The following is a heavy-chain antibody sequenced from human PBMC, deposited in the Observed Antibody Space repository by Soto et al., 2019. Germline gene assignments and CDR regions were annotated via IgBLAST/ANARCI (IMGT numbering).Heavy chain of an antibody. CDR1: GGSFSGYY. CDR3: ARTAKTYYYDSSGYYYPY. J-gene: IGHJ4*02. D-gene: IGHD3-22*01. Sequence: SETLSLTCAVYGGSFSGYYWSWIRQPPGKGLEWIGEINHSGSTNYNPSLKSRVTISVDTSKNQFSLKLSSVTAADTAVYYCARTAKTYYYDSSGYYYPYWGQGTLVTVSS. CDR2: INHSGST. V-gene: IGHV4-34*01.